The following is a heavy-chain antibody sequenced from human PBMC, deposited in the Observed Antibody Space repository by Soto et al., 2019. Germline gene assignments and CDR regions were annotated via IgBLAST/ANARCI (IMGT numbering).Heavy chain of an antibody. Sequence: GGSLRLSCAASGFTFSSYEMNWVRQAPGKGLEWVSYISSRGSTIYYADSVKGRFTISRDNAKNSLYLQMNSLRAEDTAVYYCAREVRDILTGHDAFDIWGQGTMVTVSS. CDR2: ISSRGSTI. D-gene: IGHD3-9*01. V-gene: IGHV3-48*03. CDR1: GFTFSSYE. CDR3: AREVRDILTGHDAFDI. J-gene: IGHJ3*02.